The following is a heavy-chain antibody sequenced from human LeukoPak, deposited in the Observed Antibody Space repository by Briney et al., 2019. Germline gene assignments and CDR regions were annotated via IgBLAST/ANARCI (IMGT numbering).Heavy chain of an antibody. Sequence: ASVKVSCKASGYTFTNYAMHWVRQAPGQGLEWMGIINPSGGSTSYAQKFQGRVTMTRDTSTSTVYMELSSLRSEDTAMYYCARDTSGQAADYGGNSRCFDLWGRGTLVTVSS. CDR1: GYTFTNYA. J-gene: IGHJ2*01. CDR2: INPSGGST. V-gene: IGHV1-46*01. D-gene: IGHD4-23*01. CDR3: ARDTSGQAADYGGNSRCFDL.